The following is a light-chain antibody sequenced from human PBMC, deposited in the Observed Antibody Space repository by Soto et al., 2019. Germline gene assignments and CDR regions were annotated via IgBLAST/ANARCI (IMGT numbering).Light chain of an antibody. CDR1: QSVSSN. CDR2: GAS. CDR3: QHYNNWPPFT. J-gene: IGKJ3*01. Sequence: EIVMTQSPATLSVSPGERATLSCRASQSVSSNLAWYQQKPGQAPRLLIYGASTRATGIPARFSGSGSGTEFTLTISRLQSEDFAVYYCQHYNNWPPFTFGPGTKVHIK. V-gene: IGKV3-15*01.